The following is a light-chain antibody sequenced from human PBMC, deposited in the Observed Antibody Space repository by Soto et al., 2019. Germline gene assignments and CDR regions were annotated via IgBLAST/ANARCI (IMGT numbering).Light chain of an antibody. CDR3: QQYGSSPRT. CDR2: GAS. J-gene: IGKJ5*01. V-gene: IGKV3-20*01. Sequence: EIVLTQSPGTLSLSPGERATLSCRASQSVSSSFLAWYQQKVGQAPRLLIYGASSRATGIPDRFSGSGSGTDVTLTISRLEPEDFAVDYCQQYGSSPRTFGQGTRLEIK. CDR1: QSVSSSF.